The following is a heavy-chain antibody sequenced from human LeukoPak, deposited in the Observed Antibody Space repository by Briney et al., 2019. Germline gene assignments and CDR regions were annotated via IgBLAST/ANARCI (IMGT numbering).Heavy chain of an antibody. CDR2: IYYSGST. D-gene: IGHD5-24*01. V-gene: IGHV4-59*01. CDR1: GGSISSYY. Sequence: SETLSLTCAVSGGSISSYYCSWIRQPPGKGLEWIGYIYYSGSTNYNPSLKSRVTISVDTSKNQFSLKLSSVTAADTAVYYCARSLRYGYPWVLDYWGQGTLVTVSS. J-gene: IGHJ4*02. CDR3: ARSLRYGYPWVLDY.